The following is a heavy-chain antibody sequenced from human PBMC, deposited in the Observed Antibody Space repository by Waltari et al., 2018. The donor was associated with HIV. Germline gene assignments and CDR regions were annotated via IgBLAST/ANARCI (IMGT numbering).Heavy chain of an antibody. V-gene: IGHV3-30-3*01. D-gene: IGHD3-10*01. CDR1: GFTLRPYA. Sequence: QVQLVESGGGVVQPGGSPRLSCEVSGFTLRPYAMNWVSQAPGKGLEWVSIISNDGNKKYYADSGKGRFTGSRDDSNNTMYLQINSMRTEDTDIYYCARDYYASGRYYIPAVWGQGTLLIVSS. J-gene: IGHJ4*02. CDR3: ARDYYASGRYYIPAV. CDR2: ISNDGNKK.